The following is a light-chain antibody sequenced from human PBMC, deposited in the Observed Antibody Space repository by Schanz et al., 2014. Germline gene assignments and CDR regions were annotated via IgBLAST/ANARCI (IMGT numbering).Light chain of an antibody. J-gene: IGKJ2*01. CDR3: QQYGTSPPMYT. V-gene: IGKV3-20*01. CDR1: QSVSSNY. CDR2: GAS. Sequence: EIVLTQSPGTLSLSPGERATLSCRASQSVSSNYLAWYQQKPGQAPRLLIYGASSRATGIPDTFRGSGSGTDFTLTISRLEPEDFAVYYCQQYGTSPPMYTFGQGTKLEIK.